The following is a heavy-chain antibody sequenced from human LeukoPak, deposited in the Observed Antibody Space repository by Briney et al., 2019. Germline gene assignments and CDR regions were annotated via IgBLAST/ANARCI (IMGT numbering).Heavy chain of an antibody. CDR1: GYTFTSYY. V-gene: IGHV1-46*01. CDR3: ARDQADYFDSGGYYFTGGNIDY. CDR2: INPSGGST. J-gene: IGHJ4*02. Sequence: ASVKVSCKASGYTFTSYYMHWVRQAPGQGLEWMGIINPSGGSTSYAQKFQGRVTMTRDTSISTAYMDLNRLRSGDTAVYYCARDQADYFDSGGYYFTGGNIDYWGQGTLVTVSS. D-gene: IGHD3-22*01.